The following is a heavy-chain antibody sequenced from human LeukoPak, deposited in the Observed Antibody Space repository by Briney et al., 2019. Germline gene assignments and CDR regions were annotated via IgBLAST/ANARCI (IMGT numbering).Heavy chain of an antibody. V-gene: IGHV4-4*07. D-gene: IGHD3-10*01. CDR1: GASISSYY. Sequence: SETLSLTCTVSGASISSYYYNWIRQTAGRGLEWIGRLYISGSTDYNPSLKSRVTISVDTSKNQFSLKLSSVTAADTAVYFCARDLSGSLYFDYWGQGVLVTVSS. CDR3: ARDLSGSLYFDY. CDR2: LYISGST. J-gene: IGHJ4*02.